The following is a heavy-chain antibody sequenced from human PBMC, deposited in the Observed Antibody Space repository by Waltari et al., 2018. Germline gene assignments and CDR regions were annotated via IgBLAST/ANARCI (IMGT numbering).Heavy chain of an antibody. CDR2: ISSSGSTI. V-gene: IGHV3-48*03. CDR3: VRGVGVQNWIDP. J-gene: IGHJ5*02. D-gene: IGHD6-6*01. Sequence: VHLVASGCGLVQPGGSSRLSFAASGFSFINYEMNWGRQAPGKGLEWVSYISSSGSTIYYADFVKGRFTISRDNAKNSLYLQMNSLRAEDTAVYYCVRGVGVQNWIDPWGQGTLVTVSS. CDR1: GFSFINYE.